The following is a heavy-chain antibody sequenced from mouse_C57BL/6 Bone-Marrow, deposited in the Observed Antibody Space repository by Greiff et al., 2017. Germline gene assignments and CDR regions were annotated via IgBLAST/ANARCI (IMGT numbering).Heavy chain of an antibody. Sequence: EVQVVESGGGLVKPGGSLKLSCAASGFTFSSYAMSWVRQTPEKRLEWVATISDGGSYTYYPDNVKGRFTISRDNAKNNLYLQMSHLKSEDTAMYYCARDLLHYYGSSYWYFDVWGTGTTVTVSS. CDR1: GFTFSSYA. CDR2: ISDGGSYT. J-gene: IGHJ1*03. V-gene: IGHV5-4*01. D-gene: IGHD1-1*01. CDR3: ARDLLHYYGSSYWYFDV.